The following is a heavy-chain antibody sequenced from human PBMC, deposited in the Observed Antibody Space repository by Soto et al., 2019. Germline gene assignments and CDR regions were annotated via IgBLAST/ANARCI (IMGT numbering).Heavy chain of an antibody. CDR2: IYYSGST. CDR1: GGSISSYY. Sequence: PSETLSLTCTVSGGSISSYYWSWTRQPPGKGLEWIGYIYYSGSTNYNPSLKSRVTISVDTSKNQFSLKLSSVTAADTAVYYCARGSKDTLVDVWGQGTTVTAP. V-gene: IGHV4-59*01. D-gene: IGHD2-15*01. J-gene: IGHJ6*02. CDR3: ARGSKDTLVDV.